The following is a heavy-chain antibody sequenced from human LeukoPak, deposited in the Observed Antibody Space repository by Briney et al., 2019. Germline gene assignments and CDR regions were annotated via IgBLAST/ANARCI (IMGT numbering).Heavy chain of an antibody. CDR1: GFTFSSHS. V-gene: IGHV3-48*04. CDR2: ISSSSSTI. J-gene: IGHJ6*04. D-gene: IGHD6-13*01. Sequence: GGSLRLSCAASGFTFSSHSMNWVRQAPGKGLEWVAYISSSSSTIYYADSVKGRFTISRDNAKNTLYLQMNSLRAEDTAVYYCAREGFSSSYYYYYGIDVWPEGTTVSVSS. CDR3: AREGFSSSYYYYYGIDV.